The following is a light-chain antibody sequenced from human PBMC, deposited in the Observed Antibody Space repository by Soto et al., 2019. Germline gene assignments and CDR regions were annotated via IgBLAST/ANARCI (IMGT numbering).Light chain of an antibody. Sequence: EIVLTQSPATLSVSPGERATLSCRASQSVGANLAWYLQKPGQAPRLLIYGASTRATGIPARFSGSGSGTDFTITISSLQPEDFAVYYCQRYNNWPPAFGQGTKVEIK. V-gene: IGKV3-15*01. CDR3: QRYNNWPPA. CDR2: GAS. J-gene: IGKJ1*01. CDR1: QSVGAN.